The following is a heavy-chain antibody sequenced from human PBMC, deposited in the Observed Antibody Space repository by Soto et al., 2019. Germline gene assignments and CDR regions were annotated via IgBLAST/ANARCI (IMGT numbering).Heavy chain of an antibody. Sequence: GGPLRLSCAASGFTFSSYSMNWVRQAPGKGLEWVSSISSSSSYIYYADSVKGRFTISRDNAKNSLYLQMNSLRAEDTAVYYCARDQRFLAWFPHYYYYYGMDVWGQGTTVTVS. V-gene: IGHV3-21*01. CDR2: ISSSSSYI. J-gene: IGHJ6*02. D-gene: IGHD3-3*01. CDR3: ARDQRFLAWFPHYYYYYGMDV. CDR1: GFTFSSYS.